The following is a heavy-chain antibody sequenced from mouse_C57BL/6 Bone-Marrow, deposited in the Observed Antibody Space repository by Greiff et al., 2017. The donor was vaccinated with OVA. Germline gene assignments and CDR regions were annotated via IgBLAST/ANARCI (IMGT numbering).Heavy chain of an antibody. CDR3: ARNYYGSSSFGY. CDR2: IYPGSGNT. J-gene: IGHJ2*01. D-gene: IGHD1-1*01. V-gene: IGHV1-76*01. Sequence: VQLQQSGAELVRPGASVKLSCKASGYTFTDYYINWVKQRPGQGLEWIARIYPGSGNTYYNEKFKGKATLTAEKSSSTAYMQLSSLTSEDSAVYFWARNYYGSSSFGYGGQGTTLTVSS. CDR1: GYTFTDYY.